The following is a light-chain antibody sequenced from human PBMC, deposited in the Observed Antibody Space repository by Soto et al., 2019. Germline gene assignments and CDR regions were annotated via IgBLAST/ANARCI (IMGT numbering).Light chain of an antibody. CDR3: SSYTSSSTYV. V-gene: IGLV2-14*01. CDR2: DVS. J-gene: IGLJ1*01. CDR1: SSDVGGYNY. Sequence: QSVPPQPASVSGSPGQSITISCTGTSSDVGGYNYVSWYQQHPGKAPKLMIYDVSNRPSGVSNRFSGSKSGNTASLTISGLQAEDEADYYCSSYTSSSTYVFGTGTKVTVL.